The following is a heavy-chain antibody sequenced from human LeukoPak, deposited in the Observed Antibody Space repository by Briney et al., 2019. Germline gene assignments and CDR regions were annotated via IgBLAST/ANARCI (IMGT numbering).Heavy chain of an antibody. Sequence: ASVKLSCKSSGYTFISYGISWVRHAPGQGLEWMGWISAYNGSTNYAQKLQRRHTITPDTSTSTDYMELRSLRSDVTAVYYCARNSSYDSGRFDYSGQRSLVTVSS. J-gene: IGHJ4*02. CDR2: ISAYNGST. V-gene: IGHV1-18*01. D-gene: IGHD3-10*01. CDR3: ARNSSYDSGRFDY. CDR1: GYTFISYG.